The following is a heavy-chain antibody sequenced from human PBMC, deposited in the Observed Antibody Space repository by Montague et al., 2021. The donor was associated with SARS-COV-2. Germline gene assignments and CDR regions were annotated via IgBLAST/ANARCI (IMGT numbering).Heavy chain of an antibody. Sequence: VKPTQTLTLTCTFSGFSLSTSGMCVSWIRQPPGKALEWFARIDWDDDKYYSTSLKTRLTISKDTSKNQVVLTMTNMDPVDTATYYCARGYYDILTGYLNAFDIWGQGTMVTVSS. V-gene: IGHV2-70*11. J-gene: IGHJ3*02. CDR2: IDWDDDK. CDR3: ARGYYDILTGYLNAFDI. CDR1: GFSLSTSGMC. D-gene: IGHD3-9*01.